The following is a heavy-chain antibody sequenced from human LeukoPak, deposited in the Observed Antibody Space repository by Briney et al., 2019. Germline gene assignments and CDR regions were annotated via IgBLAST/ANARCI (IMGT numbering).Heavy chain of an antibody. CDR1: GYTFTGYY. V-gene: IGHV1-2*02. J-gene: IGHJ4*02. CDR2: INPNSGGT. CDR3: ARDEGYYYDKAFDY. D-gene: IGHD3-22*01. Sequence: ASVKVSFKASGYTFTGYYMHWVQQAPGQGLAWMGWINPNSGGTNYAQKFQGRVTMTRDTSISTAYMELSRLRSDDTAVYYCARDEGYYYDKAFDYWGQGTLVTVSS.